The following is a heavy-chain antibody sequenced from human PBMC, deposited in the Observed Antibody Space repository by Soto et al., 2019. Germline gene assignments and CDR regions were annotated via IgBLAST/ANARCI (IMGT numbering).Heavy chain of an antibody. CDR1: GFFFSDYA. V-gene: IGHV3-30-3*01. J-gene: IGHJ4*02. CDR2: ISYDGSTK. Sequence: QVQLVESGGAVVQPGRSLRLSCEVSGFFFSDYAMHWVRQAPGKGLEWVAVISYDGSTKYYAGSVKGRFTISRDNSENRLVLQMNSLRPDDTAVYYCARQQDNRSTRYRFGYWGQGTLVTVSS. CDR3: ARQQDNRSTRYRFGY. D-gene: IGHD1-1*01.